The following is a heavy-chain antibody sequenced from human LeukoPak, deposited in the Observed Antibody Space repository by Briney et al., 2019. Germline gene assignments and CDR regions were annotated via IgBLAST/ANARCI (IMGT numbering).Heavy chain of an antibody. D-gene: IGHD6-19*01. CDR2: ISSNGGST. Sequence: GGSLRLSCAASGFTFSSYPMHWVRQAPGKGLEYVSGISSNGGSTHYANSVKGRFTISRDNSKNTLHLQMGSLRPEDMAVYYCARFAGSGGSYYFDYWGQGTVVTVSS. V-gene: IGHV3-64*01. CDR1: GFTFSSYP. J-gene: IGHJ4*02. CDR3: ARFAGSGGSYYFDY.